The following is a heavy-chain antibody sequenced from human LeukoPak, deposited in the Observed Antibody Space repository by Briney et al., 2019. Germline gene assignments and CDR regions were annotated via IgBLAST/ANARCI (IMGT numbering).Heavy chain of an antibody. D-gene: IGHD3-3*01. V-gene: IGHV3-48*01. CDR3: ARDDYDFWSGYPVGISVDY. CDR2: ISSSSSTI. J-gene: IGHJ4*02. Sequence: PSETLSLTCTVSGGSISSSSYYWGWVRQAPGKGLEWVSYISSSSSTIYYADSVKGRFTISRDNAKNSLYLQMNSLRAEDTAVYYCARDDYDFWSGYPVGISVDYWGQGTLVTVSS. CDR1: GGSISSSSYY.